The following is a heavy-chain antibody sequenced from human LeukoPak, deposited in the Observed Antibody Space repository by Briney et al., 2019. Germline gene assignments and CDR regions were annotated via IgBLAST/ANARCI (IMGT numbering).Heavy chain of an antibody. CDR3: ARRQWELEFDY. Sequence: GESLKISCEGSGYSFTGYWIGWVRLMPGKGLEWMGIIYPDDSDTRYSPSFRGQVTISADKSISTAYLQWNSLKASDTAMYYCARRQWELEFDYWGQGTLVTVSS. J-gene: IGHJ4*02. CDR1: GYSFTGYW. CDR2: IYPDDSDT. D-gene: IGHD1-26*01. V-gene: IGHV5-51*01.